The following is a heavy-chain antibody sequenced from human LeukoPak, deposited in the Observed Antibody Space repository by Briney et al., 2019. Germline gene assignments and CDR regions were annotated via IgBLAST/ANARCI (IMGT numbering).Heavy chain of an antibody. J-gene: IGHJ6*02. V-gene: IGHV3-38-3*01. Sequence: PGGSLRLSCAASGFTVGSNEMSWVRQAPGKGLEWVSSISGGSTYYADSRKGRFTISRDNSKNTLYLQMNSLRAEDTAVYYCAKNLISSGYSSYYYGMDVWGQGTTVTVSS. CDR2: ISGGST. CDR3: AKNLISSGYSSYYYGMDV. CDR1: GFTVGSNE. D-gene: IGHD3-22*01.